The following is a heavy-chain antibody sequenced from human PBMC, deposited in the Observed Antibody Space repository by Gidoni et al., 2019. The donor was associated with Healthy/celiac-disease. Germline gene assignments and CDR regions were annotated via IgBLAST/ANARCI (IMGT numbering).Heavy chain of an antibody. CDR2: SNPNSGGT. CDR1: GYTFTGDY. D-gene: IGHD1-1*01. Sequence: QVQLVQSGAEVKKPGASVKVPCKASGYTFTGDYMPWVRQAPGQGLEWMGGSNPNSGGTNYAQKFQGRVTMTRDTSISTAYMELSRLRSDDTAVYYCASTTHLQDYLDYWGQGTLVTVSS. V-gene: IGHV1-2*02. J-gene: IGHJ4*02. CDR3: ASTTHLQDYLDY.